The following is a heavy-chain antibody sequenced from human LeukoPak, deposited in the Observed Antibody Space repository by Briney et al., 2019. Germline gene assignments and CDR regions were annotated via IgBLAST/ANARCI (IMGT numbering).Heavy chain of an antibody. D-gene: IGHD6-13*01. V-gene: IGHV3-23*01. Sequence: GGSLRLSCAASGFTFSNSAMMWVRQAPGTGLQWVSTITGYGATFYADSVRGRFTIFRDTSMNTLFLQMNGLGAEDTAVYYCAKGAEAGKVDWFDPWGQGTLVTVSS. CDR1: GFTFSNSA. J-gene: IGHJ5*02. CDR3: AKGAEAGKVDWFDP. CDR2: ITGYGAT.